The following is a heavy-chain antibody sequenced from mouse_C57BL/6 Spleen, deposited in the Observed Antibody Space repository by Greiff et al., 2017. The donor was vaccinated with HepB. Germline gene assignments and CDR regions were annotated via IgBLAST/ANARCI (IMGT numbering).Heavy chain of an antibody. CDR2: ISYDGSN. D-gene: IGHD1-1*01. J-gene: IGHJ2*01. Sequence: EVKLMESGPGLVKPSQSLSLTCSVTGYSITSGYYWNWIRQFPGNNLEWMGYISYDGSNNYNPSLKNRISITRDTSKNQFFLKLNSVTTEDTATYYCARNYGSRDFDYWGQGTTLTVSS. CDR1: GYSITSGYY. V-gene: IGHV3-6*01. CDR3: ARNYGSRDFDY.